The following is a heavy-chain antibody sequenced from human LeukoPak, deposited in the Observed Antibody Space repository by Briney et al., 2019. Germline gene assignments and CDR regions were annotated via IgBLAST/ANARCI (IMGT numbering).Heavy chain of an antibody. Sequence: PGGSLRLSCAASGFTFSDYYMSWIRQAPGKGLEWVSAISGSGGGTYYADSVKGRFTISRDNSKNTLYLQLNSLRAEDTAVYYCAKAPGYSNYVSYFDYWGQGTLVTVSS. V-gene: IGHV3-23*01. CDR2: ISGSGGGT. CDR3: AKAPGYSNYVSYFDY. J-gene: IGHJ4*02. D-gene: IGHD4-11*01. CDR1: GFTFSDYY.